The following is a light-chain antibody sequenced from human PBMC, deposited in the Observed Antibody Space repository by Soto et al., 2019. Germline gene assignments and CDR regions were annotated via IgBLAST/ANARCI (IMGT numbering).Light chain of an antibody. CDR3: TSYAGGNNV. V-gene: IGLV2-8*01. J-gene: IGLJ1*01. CDR1: SSDVGGYNY. CDR2: EVN. Sequence: QSALTQPPSASGSPGQSVTISCNGTSSDVGGYNYVSWYQQYPGKVPKLMVYEVNNRPSGVPDRFSGSKSGNTASLTVSGLQAEDEADYYCTSYAGGNNVFGTGTKLTVL.